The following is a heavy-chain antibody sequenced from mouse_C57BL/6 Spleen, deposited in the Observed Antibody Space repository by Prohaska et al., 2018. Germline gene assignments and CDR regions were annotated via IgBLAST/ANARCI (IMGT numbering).Heavy chain of an antibody. J-gene: IGHJ1*03. D-gene: IGHD1-1*01. CDR1: GYSITSGYY. V-gene: IGHV3-6*01. CDR3: AREDYGSSLDWYFDV. Sequence: DVQLQESGPGLVKPSQSLSLTCSVTGYSITSGYYWNWIRQFPGNKLEWMGYISYDGSNNYNPSFKNRISITRDTSKNQFFLKLNSVTTEDTATYYCAREDYGSSLDWYFDVWGTGTTVTVSS. CDR2: ISYDGSN.